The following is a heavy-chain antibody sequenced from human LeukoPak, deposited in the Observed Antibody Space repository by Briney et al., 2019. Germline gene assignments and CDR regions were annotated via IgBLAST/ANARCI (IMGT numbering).Heavy chain of an antibody. CDR1: GYTFTSYD. Sequence: GASVKVSCKASGYTFTSYDINWVRQATGQELEWMGWMNPNSGNTGYAQKFQGRVTITRNTSISTAYMELSSLRSEDTAVYYCARLDTAMGVDYWGQGTLVTVSS. D-gene: IGHD5-18*01. V-gene: IGHV1-8*03. J-gene: IGHJ4*02. CDR3: ARLDTAMGVDY. CDR2: MNPNSGNT.